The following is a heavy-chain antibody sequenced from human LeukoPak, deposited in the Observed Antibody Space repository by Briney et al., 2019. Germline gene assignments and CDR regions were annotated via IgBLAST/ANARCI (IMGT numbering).Heavy chain of an antibody. CDR3: AREDDRSFGAYDC. D-gene: IGHD4-17*01. CDR1: NFTFSDYD. Sequence: ASVKVSCKASNFTFSDYDVSWVRQAPGQGLEWMGWVSKYTGNADYAPKFQGRVSMTTDTSTRTAYMELKRLRPQDTAVYFCAREDDRSFGAYDCWGQGTLVTVS. CDR2: VSKYTGNA. V-gene: IGHV1-18*01. J-gene: IGHJ4*02.